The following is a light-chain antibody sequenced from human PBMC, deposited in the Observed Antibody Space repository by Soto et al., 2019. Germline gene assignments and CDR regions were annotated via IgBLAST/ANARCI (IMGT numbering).Light chain of an antibody. V-gene: IGKV4-1*01. CDR2: WAS. J-gene: IGKJ1*01. CDR3: QQYYSTPPT. Sequence: DIVLTQSPDSLAVSLGERATINCKSSQSVLYSSNNRNYLAWYQQKPGQPPKLLIYWASTRESGVPDRFSGSGSETDSTLTISSLKAEDVAVYYCQQYYSTPPTFGQGTKVEIK. CDR1: QSVLYSSNNRNY.